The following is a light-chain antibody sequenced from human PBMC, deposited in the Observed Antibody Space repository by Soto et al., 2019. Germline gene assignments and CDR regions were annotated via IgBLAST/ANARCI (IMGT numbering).Light chain of an antibody. V-gene: IGKV3-20*01. CDR2: GAT. CDR3: QLYGVSSPRIT. J-gene: IGKJ5*01. CDR1: QTVSASY. Sequence: EIVLTQFPGTLSLSPGAQAPLSCRARQTVSASYLAWYQQKPGQAPRLLIYGATNRIIGIPDRFSGSVSGTDFTLTISRLEPEDFAVYYCQLYGVSSPRITFGQGTRLEIK.